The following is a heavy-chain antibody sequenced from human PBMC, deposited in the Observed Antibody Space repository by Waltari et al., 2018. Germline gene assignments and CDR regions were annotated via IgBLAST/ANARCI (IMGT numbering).Heavy chain of an antibody. CDR2: IYPGDSDT. Sequence: EVQLVQSGAEVKKPGESLKISCKGSGYSFTSYWIGWVRQMPGKGLEWMGIIYPGDSDTRYSPSCQGQVTISADKSISTAYLQWSSLKASDTAMYYCATEVGAPTQWRAFDIWGQGTMVTVSS. CDR1: GYSFTSYW. D-gene: IGHD1-26*01. J-gene: IGHJ3*02. V-gene: IGHV5-51*03. CDR3: ATEVGAPTQWRAFDI.